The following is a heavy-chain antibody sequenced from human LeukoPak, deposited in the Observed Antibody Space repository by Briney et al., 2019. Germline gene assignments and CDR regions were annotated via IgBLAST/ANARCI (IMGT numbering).Heavy chain of an antibody. V-gene: IGHV3-30*03. J-gene: IGHJ4*02. D-gene: IGHD6-13*01. CDR2: IAYDGSRE. Sequence: GRSLRLSCAGSGFTFDDYGMHWFRQTPGKGLEWVAFIAYDGSREYYADSVKGRFTISRDNSKNTMSVQMDALRAEDTAVYYSTRYSKNHCDYWIQGTLVTVSS. CDR1: GFTFDDYG. CDR3: TRYSKNHCDY.